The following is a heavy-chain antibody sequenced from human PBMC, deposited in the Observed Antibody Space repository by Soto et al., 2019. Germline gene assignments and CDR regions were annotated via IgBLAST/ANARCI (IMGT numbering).Heavy chain of an antibody. CDR1: GYTFTSCG. J-gene: IGHJ6*03. D-gene: IGHD3-3*01. V-gene: IGHV1-18*01. CDR3: ARENDFWSGPPRVGYYYYMDV. CDR2: ISAYNGNT. Sequence: ASVKVSCKASGYTFTSCGISWVRQAPGQGLEWMGWISAYNGNTNYAQKLQGRVTMTTDTSTSTAYMELRSLRSDDTAVYYCARENDFWSGPPRVGYYYYMDVWGKGTTVTVSS.